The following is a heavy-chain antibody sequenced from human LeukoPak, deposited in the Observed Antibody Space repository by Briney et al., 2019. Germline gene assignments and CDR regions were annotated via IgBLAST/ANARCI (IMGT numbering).Heavy chain of an antibody. D-gene: IGHD2-21*02. CDR3: AKGKAAHYHSVTDEYYYYLDV. CDR1: GYYFSGFY. J-gene: IGHJ6*03. Sequence: PSETLSLTCVVEGYYFSGFYWTWIRQAPGKGLEWIGEISYSGSTKYNPSLKSRVTIEVDTSKKQISLNLSSVTAADTAVYYCAKGKAAHYHSVTDEYYYYLDVWGKRTTVIVSS. CDR2: ISYSGST. V-gene: IGHV4-34*01.